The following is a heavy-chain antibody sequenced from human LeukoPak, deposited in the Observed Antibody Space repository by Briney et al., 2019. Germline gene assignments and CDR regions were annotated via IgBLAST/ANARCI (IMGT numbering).Heavy chain of an antibody. CDR2: INNDGSSA. CDR3: TSDTVHTALGIGY. D-gene: IGHD5-18*01. J-gene: IGHJ4*02. V-gene: IGHV3-74*01. Sequence: PGGSLRLSCAASGFTFSRHLMHWVRQAPGKGLVWVSRINNDGSSAHYADSVKGRFTISRDNAKNTLYLQMDSLRVEDTAVYYCTSDTVHTALGIGYWGQGTLVTVSP. CDR1: GFTFSRHL.